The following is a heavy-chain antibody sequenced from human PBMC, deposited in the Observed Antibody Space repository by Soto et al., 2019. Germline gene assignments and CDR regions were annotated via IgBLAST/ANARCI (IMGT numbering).Heavy chain of an antibody. CDR2: IIPILGIA. J-gene: IGHJ6*04. Sequence: QVQLVQSGAEVKKPGSSVKVSCKASGGTFSSYTISWVRQAPGQGLEWMGRIIPILGIANYAQKFQGRVTITADRTTSTAYMEVCRPRSEDTAVYYRPIPGAHYGGKRCSHMNDRGKGTTVTVSS. D-gene: IGHD4-17*01. CDR1: GGTFSSYT. V-gene: IGHV1-69*02. CDR3: PIPGAHYGGKRCSHMND.